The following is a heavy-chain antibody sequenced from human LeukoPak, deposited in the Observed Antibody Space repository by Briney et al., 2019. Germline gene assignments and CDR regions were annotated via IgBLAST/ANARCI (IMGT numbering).Heavy chain of an antibody. D-gene: IGHD5-12*01. Sequence: SETLSLTCTVSGGSISSYYWSWIRQPPGKGLEWIGYIYYSGSTNYNPSLKSRVTISVDTSKNQFSLKLSSVTAADTAVYYCAREKTEDIVATIGWFDLWGQGTLVTVSS. CDR3: AREKTEDIVATIGWFDL. CDR2: IYYSGST. CDR1: GGSISSYY. V-gene: IGHV4-59*01. J-gene: IGHJ5*02.